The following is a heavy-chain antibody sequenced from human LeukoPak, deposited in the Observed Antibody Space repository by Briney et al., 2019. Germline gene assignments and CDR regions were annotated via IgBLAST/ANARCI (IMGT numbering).Heavy chain of an antibody. CDR3: ARAGYTSGWYGRNYYFDY. CDR2: IYYSGST. J-gene: IGHJ4*02. D-gene: IGHD6-19*01. Sequence: PSETLSLTCTVSGGSISSYYWSWIRQPPGKGLEWIGYIYYSGSTNYNPSLKSRVTISVDTSKNQFSLKLSSVTPADTAVYYCARAGYTSGWYGRNYYFDYWGQGTLVSVSS. CDR1: GGSISSYY. V-gene: IGHV4-59*01.